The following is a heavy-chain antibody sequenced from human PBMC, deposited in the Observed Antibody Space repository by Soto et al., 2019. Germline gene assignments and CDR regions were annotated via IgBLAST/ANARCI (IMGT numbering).Heavy chain of an antibody. CDR2: IIGGDGDK. CDR1: GFTFRTFT. V-gene: IGHV3-23*01. CDR3: AQDRDPDGIWTFDS. D-gene: IGHD3-9*01. J-gene: IGHJ5*01. Sequence: EHGGQLVQPGESLRLSCAASGFTFRTFTMNWVRQAPGKGLEWVSGIIGGDGDKFYSDSVKGRFTISRDNSKDMLFLQMSSLRVDDTAVYYCAQDRDPDGIWTFDSWGQGTLVTVSS.